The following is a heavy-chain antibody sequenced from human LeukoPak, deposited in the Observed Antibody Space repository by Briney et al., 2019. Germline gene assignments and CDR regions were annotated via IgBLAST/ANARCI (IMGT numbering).Heavy chain of an antibody. CDR1: GFTFSSYS. D-gene: IGHD3-3*01. CDR2: ISSSSRTI. J-gene: IGHJ6*03. CDR3: AKTSLSDASGHYYYMDV. Sequence: GGSLRLSCAASGFTFSSYSMNWVRQAPGKGLEWVSYISSSSRTIYYADSVKGRFTISRDNSQNTVSLQVNNLRTEDTALYYCAKTSLSDASGHYYYMDVWGKGTTVTVSS. V-gene: IGHV3-48*01.